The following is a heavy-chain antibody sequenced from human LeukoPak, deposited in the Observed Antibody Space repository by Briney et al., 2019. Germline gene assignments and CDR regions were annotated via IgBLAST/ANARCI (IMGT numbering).Heavy chain of an antibody. Sequence: AGASLKISCKGSGYSFTTYWIAWVRQMPGKGLEWMGIIYPGDSDTRYSPSFQGQVTIPVDKSINTAYLQWSSLEASDIGVYYWARQGETNWFGPWGQGTLVSVSS. V-gene: IGHV5-51*01. CDR3: ARQGETNWFGP. CDR2: IYPGDSDT. CDR1: GYSFTTYW. J-gene: IGHJ5*02.